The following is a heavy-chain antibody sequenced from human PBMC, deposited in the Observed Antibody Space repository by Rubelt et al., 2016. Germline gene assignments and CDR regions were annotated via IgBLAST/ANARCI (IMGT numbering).Heavy chain of an antibody. CDR3: ATASPYCSGGSCY. J-gene: IGHJ4*02. CDR1: GYTLTELS. Sequence: QVQLVQSGAEVKKPGASVKVSCKVSGYTLTELSMHWVRQAPGKGLEWMGGFDPDGGETSYAQKFQGRVTMTEDTSTDTAYMELGSLGSEDTAVYYCATASPYCSGGSCYWGQGTLVTVSS. D-gene: IGHD2-15*01. CDR2: FDPDGGET. V-gene: IGHV1-24*01.